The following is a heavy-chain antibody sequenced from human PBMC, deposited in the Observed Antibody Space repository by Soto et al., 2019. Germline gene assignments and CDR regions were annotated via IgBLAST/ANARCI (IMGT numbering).Heavy chain of an antibody. CDR3: VGRVIGVGGQPAVFDM. D-gene: IGHD2-21*01. J-gene: IGHJ3*02. V-gene: IGHV4-61*01. CDR1: GGSVSSGIYY. Sequence: SETLSLTCTVSGGSVSSGIYYWSWIRQPPGKGLEWIGYIYYSGSTNYNPSLKSRVTISVDTSKNQFSLKLSSVIAADAAVYYFVGRVIGVGGQPAVFDMWAKGKRLTVS. CDR2: IYYSGST.